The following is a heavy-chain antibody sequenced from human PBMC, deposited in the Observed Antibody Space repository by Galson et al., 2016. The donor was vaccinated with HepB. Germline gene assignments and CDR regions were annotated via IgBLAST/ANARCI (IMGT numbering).Heavy chain of an antibody. CDR2: ISWNSETI. D-gene: IGHD2-15*01. J-gene: IGHJ3*02. CDR1: KFTFGDYA. Sequence: SLRLSCAASKFTFGDYAMHWVRKAPGKGLEWVSGISWNSETIDYADSVKGRFTISRDNAKNSLFLQVSSLRHEDTALYYCAKGGSTGAVAFDIWGQGTMVTVSS. CDR3: AKGGSTGAVAFDI. V-gene: IGHV3-9*01.